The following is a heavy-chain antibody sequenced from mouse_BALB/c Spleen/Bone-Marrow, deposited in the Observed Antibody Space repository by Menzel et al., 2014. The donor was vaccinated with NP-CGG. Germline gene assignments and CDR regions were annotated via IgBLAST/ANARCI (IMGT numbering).Heavy chain of an antibody. V-gene: IGHV5-6-3*01. J-gene: IGHJ1*01. CDR2: INNNGGST. Sequence: EVQGVESGGGLVQPGGSLKLSCVASGFTFSSYGMSWVRQTPDKRLELVATINNNGGSTYYPDSVKGQFTISKGNAKNALCLQLSSLKSEDTAMYNCARVCVWYYNVWGAGTTVTVSS. CDR3: ARVCVWYYNV. CDR1: GFTFSSYG.